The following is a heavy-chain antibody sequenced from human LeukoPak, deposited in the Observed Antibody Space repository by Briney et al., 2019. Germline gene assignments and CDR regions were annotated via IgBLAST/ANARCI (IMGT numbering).Heavy chain of an antibody. CDR3: ARDYSSGWSDALDI. Sequence: GASVKVSCKASGGTFSSYAISWVRQAPGQGLEWMGRIIPIFGTANYAQKFQGRVTITTDESTSTAYMELSSLRSEDTAVYYCARDYSSGWSDALDIWGQGTMVTVSS. CDR2: IIPIFGTA. V-gene: IGHV1-69*05. D-gene: IGHD6-19*01. J-gene: IGHJ3*02. CDR1: GGTFSSYA.